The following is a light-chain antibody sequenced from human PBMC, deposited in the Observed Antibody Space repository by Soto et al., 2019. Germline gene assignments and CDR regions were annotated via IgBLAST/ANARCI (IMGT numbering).Light chain of an antibody. CDR3: QQHSNWPRT. J-gene: IGKJ1*01. V-gene: IGKV3-11*01. CDR1: QSVSSY. CDR2: DAS. Sequence: EIVLTQSPATLSLSPGERATLSCRASQSVSSYLAWYHQKVGQAPRLLIYDASNRATGIPARFSGSGSGTDFTLTISSLEPEDFAVYYCQQHSNWPRTFGQGTKVEIK.